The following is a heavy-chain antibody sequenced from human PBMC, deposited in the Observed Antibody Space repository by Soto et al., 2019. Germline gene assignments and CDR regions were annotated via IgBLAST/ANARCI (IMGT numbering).Heavy chain of an antibody. D-gene: IGHD4-4*01. CDR3: ARDDTVTTDYYYYGMDV. CDR1: GGTFSCYA. CDR2: IIPIFGTA. J-gene: IGHJ6*02. Sequence: QVQLAQSGAEVKKPGSSVKVSCKASGGTFSCYAISWVRQAPGQGLEWMGGIIPIFGTANYAQKFQGRATITADESTSTAYMELSSLRSEDTGVYYCARDDTVTTDYYYYGMDVWGQGTTVTVSS. V-gene: IGHV1-69*12.